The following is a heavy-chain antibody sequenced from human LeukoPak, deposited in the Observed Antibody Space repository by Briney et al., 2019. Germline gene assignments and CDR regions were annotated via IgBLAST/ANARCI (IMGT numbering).Heavy chain of an antibody. J-gene: IGHJ4*02. CDR2: ISGTSTYT. Sequence: GGSLRLSCAASGFTFSDYYTSWIRQAPGKGLEWVSYISGTSTYTNYADSVKGRFTNSRDNAKNSLYLQMNSLRAEDTAVYYCARDISYCGGDCAPYYFDYWGQGTLVTVSS. V-gene: IGHV3-11*05. D-gene: IGHD2-21*02. CDR1: GFTFSDYY. CDR3: ARDISYCGGDCAPYYFDY.